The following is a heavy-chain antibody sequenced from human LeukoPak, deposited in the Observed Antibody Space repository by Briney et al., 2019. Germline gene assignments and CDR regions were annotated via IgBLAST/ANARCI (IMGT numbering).Heavy chain of an antibody. Sequence: GGSLRLSCAASGFTFSSYAMTWVRQAPGKGLEWVSAISGSGGSTYYADSVKGRFTISRDNSKNTLYLQMNSLRAEDTAVYYCAKDSHIAAAGSYFDYWGQGTLVTVSS. V-gene: IGHV3-23*01. D-gene: IGHD6-13*01. CDR3: AKDSHIAAAGSYFDY. J-gene: IGHJ4*02. CDR1: GFTFSSYA. CDR2: ISGSGGST.